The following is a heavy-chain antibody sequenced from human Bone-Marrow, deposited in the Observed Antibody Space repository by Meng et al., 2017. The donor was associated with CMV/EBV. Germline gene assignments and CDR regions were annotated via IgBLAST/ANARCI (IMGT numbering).Heavy chain of an antibody. J-gene: IGHJ4*02. CDR2: ISSNGGST. D-gene: IGHD3-22*01. CDR3: ARDLGPADSSGFSAPVLDY. CDR1: GFTFSSYA. Sequence: GESLKISCAASGFTFSSYAMHWVRQAPGKGLEYVSAISSNGGSTYYADSVKGRFTISRDNSKNTLYLQMGSLRAEDMAVYYCARDLGPADSSGFSAPVLDYWGQGTLVTVSS. V-gene: IGHV3-64*02.